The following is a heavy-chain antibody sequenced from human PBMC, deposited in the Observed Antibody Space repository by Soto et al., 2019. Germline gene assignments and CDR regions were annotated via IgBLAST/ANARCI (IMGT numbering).Heavy chain of an antibody. V-gene: IGHV3-23*01. J-gene: IGHJ4*02. CDR2: ISGSGGST. D-gene: IGHD2-15*01. CDR1: GFTFSSYA. CDR3: AKDKEGPTPVVVVAATPDY. Sequence: EVQLLESGGGLVQPGGSLRLSCAASGFTFSSYAMSWVRQAPGKGLEWVSAISGSGGSTYYADSVKGRFTISRDNSKNPLYLQMNSLRAEDTAVYYCAKDKEGPTPVVVVAATPDYWGQGTLVTVSS.